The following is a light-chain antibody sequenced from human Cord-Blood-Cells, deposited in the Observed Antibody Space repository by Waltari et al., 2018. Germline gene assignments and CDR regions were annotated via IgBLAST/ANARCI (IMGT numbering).Light chain of an antibody. CDR2: GAS. V-gene: IGKV3-15*01. J-gene: IGKJ2*01. CDR3: QQYNNWPPSYT. Sequence: EIVMTQSPATLSVSPGERATLSCRASQSVSSNLAWYQRKPGQAPRLLIYGASTRATGIPARFSGSGSGTEFTLTISSLQSEDFAVYYCQQYNNWPPSYTFGQWTKLEIK. CDR1: QSVSSN.